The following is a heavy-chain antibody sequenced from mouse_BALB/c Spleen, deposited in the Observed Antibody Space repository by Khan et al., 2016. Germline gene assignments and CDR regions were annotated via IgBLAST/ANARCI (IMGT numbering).Heavy chain of an antibody. J-gene: IGHJ2*01. CDR2: IYPGDGDT. CDR1: GYTFTTYW. D-gene: IGHD2-4*01. Sequence: QVQLQQSGAELARPGASVKLSCKASGYTFTTYWMQWVKQRPGQGLEWIGAIYPGDGDTRYTQKFKGKATLTADKSSSTAYMQLSSLASEDSAVYYCARANSYYDYDYWGQVPTLTVSS. CDR3: ARANSYYDYDY. V-gene: IGHV1-87*01.